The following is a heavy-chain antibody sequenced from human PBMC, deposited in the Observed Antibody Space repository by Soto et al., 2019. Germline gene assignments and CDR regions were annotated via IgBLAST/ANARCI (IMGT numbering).Heavy chain of an antibody. Sequence: ASGFIFNNYWMHWVRQAPGKGLVWVLRINSDGSSTSYADSVKGRFTISRDNAKNTLYLQMNSLRAEDTAVYYCASSLLTPFDYWGQGTLVTVSS. CDR1: GFIFNNYW. CDR2: INSDGSST. J-gene: IGHJ4*02. V-gene: IGHV3-74*01. CDR3: ASSLLTPFDY. D-gene: IGHD7-27*01.